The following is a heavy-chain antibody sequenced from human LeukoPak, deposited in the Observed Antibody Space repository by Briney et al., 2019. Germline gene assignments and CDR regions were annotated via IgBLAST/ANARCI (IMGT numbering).Heavy chain of an antibody. D-gene: IGHD3-10*01. V-gene: IGHV3-23*01. CDR2: LRSTGAST. Sequence: PGGSLRLSCAASGFTFSAFAMTWVRQAPGKGLARVSTLRSTGASTYYADSVKGRFTISRDNSKNTLYLQMNILTAKDAAVYYCAKGALYGSGSYYSAFDIWGQGTMVTVSS. CDR1: GFTFSAFA. CDR3: AKGALYGSGSYYSAFDI. J-gene: IGHJ3*02.